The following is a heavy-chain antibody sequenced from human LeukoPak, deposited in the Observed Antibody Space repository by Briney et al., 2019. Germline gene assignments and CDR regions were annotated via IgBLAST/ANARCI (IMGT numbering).Heavy chain of an antibody. J-gene: IGHJ4*02. D-gene: IGHD5-18*01. Sequence: GGSLRLSRAASGFTFSNYVMSWVRQAPGKGLEWVSGISGSGGSIYYADSVKGRFTISRDSSKNTLNLQMNSLRAEDTAVYYCAKHGDTAMWLDYWGQGTLVTVSS. V-gene: IGHV3-23*01. CDR2: ISGSGGSI. CDR1: GFTFSNYV. CDR3: AKHGDTAMWLDY.